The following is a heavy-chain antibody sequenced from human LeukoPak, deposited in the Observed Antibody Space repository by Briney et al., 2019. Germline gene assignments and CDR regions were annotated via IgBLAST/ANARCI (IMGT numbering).Heavy chain of an antibody. CDR3: ARAYSSGYIDGMDV. CDR2: IIPIFGTA. Sequence: ASVKVSCKASGGTFSSYAIGWVRQAPGQGLEWMGGIIPIFGTANYAQKFQGRVTITADESTSTAYMELSSLRSEDTAVYYCARAYSSGYIDGMDVWGQGTTVTVSS. CDR1: GGTFSSYA. J-gene: IGHJ6*02. D-gene: IGHD6-19*01. V-gene: IGHV1-69*13.